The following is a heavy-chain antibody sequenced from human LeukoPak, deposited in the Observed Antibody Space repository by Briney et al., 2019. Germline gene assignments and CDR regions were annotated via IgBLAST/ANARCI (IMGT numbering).Heavy chain of an antibody. CDR3: TRDSSPGPQYL. Sequence: SGTLSLTCGVYGGSFSGYYWNWIRQPPGKGLEWIGEINHSGSTNYNPSLKSRVTISVDTSKNQFSLKLTSVTAADTAVYYCTRDSSPGPQYLWGQGTLVTVSS. CDR1: GGSFSGYY. CDR2: INHSGST. J-gene: IGHJ4*02. V-gene: IGHV4-34*01. D-gene: IGHD6-6*01.